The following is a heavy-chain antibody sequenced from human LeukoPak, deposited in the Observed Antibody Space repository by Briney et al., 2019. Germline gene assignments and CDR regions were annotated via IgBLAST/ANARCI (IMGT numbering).Heavy chain of an antibody. CDR2: ISSSSSTI. CDR1: GFTFSSYS. CDR3: ARDHRGDRY. D-gene: IGHD4-17*01. Sequence: PGGSLRLSCAASGFTFSSYSMNWVRQAPGKGLEWVSYISSSSSTIYYADSVKGRFTISRDNAKNSLYLQMNSLRAEDTAVYYCARDHRGDRYWGQGTLVTVSS. J-gene: IGHJ4*02. V-gene: IGHV3-48*04.